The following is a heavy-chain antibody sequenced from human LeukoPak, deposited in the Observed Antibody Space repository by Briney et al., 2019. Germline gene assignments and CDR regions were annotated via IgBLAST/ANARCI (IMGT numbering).Heavy chain of an antibody. D-gene: IGHD2-15*01. CDR3: VKDLGSAITSALALDV. V-gene: IGHV3-11*01. J-gene: IGHJ6*02. CDR2: ISLSGTI. CDR1: GFTFSDYY. Sequence: GGSRRLSCAASGFTFSDYYMSWIRQAPGKGLEWVSYISLSGTIYYADSVKGRFTISRDNAKNSLYLQMNSLRAEDTAVYYCVKDLGSAITSALALDVWGQGTTVTVSS.